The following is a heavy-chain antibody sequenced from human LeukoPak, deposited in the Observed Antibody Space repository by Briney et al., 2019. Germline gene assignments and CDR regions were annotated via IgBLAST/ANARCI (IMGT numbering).Heavy chain of an antibody. CDR1: GYTFTSYY. CDR2: INPSGGST. V-gene: IGHV1-46*01. CDR3: AAADKILAAAGLSFDY. J-gene: IGHJ4*02. D-gene: IGHD6-13*01. Sequence: GASVKVSCKASGYTFTSYYMHWVRQAPGQGLEWMGIINPSGGSTSYAQKFQGRVTMTRDTSTSTAYMELSSLRSEDTAVYYCAAADKILAAAGLSFDYWGQGTLVTVSS.